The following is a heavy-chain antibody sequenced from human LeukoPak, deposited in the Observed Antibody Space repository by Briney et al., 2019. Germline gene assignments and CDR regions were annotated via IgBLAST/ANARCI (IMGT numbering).Heavy chain of an antibody. D-gene: IGHD4/OR15-4a*01. CDR3: ARGPDHGGSYYQD. CDR2: SNSDGSIK. Sequence: PGGSLRLSCAASGFTFSNSWMYWVRHAPGKGLVWVSRSNSDGSIKQYADSVKGRFTISRDNAKNTLFLQMNSLRVEDAAVYYCARGPDHGGSYYQDWGQGTPVTVSS. CDR1: GFTFSNSW. J-gene: IGHJ1*01. V-gene: IGHV3-74*01.